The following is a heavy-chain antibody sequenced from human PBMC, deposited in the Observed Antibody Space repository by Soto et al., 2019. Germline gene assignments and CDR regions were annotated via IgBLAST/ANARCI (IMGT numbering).Heavy chain of an antibody. Sequence: GGSLRLSCAASGFTFSTYAIHWVRQAPGKGLEWVAVILSDGSNKYYADSVKGRFTLSRDNPKNTLYLQMNSLRDEDSAVYYCAKEKISTSCCNWFDPWGQGTLVTVSS. CDR1: GFTFSTYA. V-gene: IGHV3-30*18. D-gene: IGHD2-2*01. CDR2: ILSDGSNK. J-gene: IGHJ5*02. CDR3: AKEKISTSCCNWFDP.